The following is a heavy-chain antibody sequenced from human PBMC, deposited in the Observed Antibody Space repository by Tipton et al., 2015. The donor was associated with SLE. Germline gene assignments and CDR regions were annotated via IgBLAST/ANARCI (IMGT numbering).Heavy chain of an antibody. CDR1: GGSISSSSYY. Sequence: GLVKPSETLSLTCTVSGGSISSSSYYWGWIRQPPGKGLEWIGSIYYSGSTYYNPSLKSRVTISVDTSKNQFSLKLSSVTAADTAVYYCARPKTVSSSGAKWFDPWGQGTLVTVSS. CDR2: IYYSGST. V-gene: IGHV4-39*01. D-gene: IGHD6-6*01. CDR3: ARPKTVSSSGAKWFDP. J-gene: IGHJ5*02.